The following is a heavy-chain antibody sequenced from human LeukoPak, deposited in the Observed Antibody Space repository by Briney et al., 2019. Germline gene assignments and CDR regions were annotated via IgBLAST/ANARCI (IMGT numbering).Heavy chain of an antibody. D-gene: IGHD1-26*01. J-gene: IGHJ6*04. V-gene: IGHV3-66*02. CDR2: LWDVDST. Sequence: GGSLRLSCAVSGITVSVNHMSWVRQVPGKGLEWVSVLWDVDSTYYADSVKDRFTISRDDSKNTLYLEMNSLRPEGTAVYYCARPHSAAYQWGTDVWGKGTTVTVSS. CDR3: ARPHSAAYQWGTDV. CDR1: GITVSVNH.